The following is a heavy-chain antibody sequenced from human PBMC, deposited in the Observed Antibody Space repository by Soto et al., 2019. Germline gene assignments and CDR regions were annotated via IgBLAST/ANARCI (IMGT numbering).Heavy chain of an antibody. CDR3: ARAYYYDSSGVGSDY. V-gene: IGHV3-30-3*01. J-gene: IGHJ4*02. D-gene: IGHD3-22*01. CDR2: ISYDGSNK. CDR1: GFTFSSYA. Sequence: QVQLVESGGGVVQPGRSLRLSCAASGFTFSSYAMHWVRQAPGKGREWVAVISYDGSNKYYADSVKGRFTISRDNSKNTLYLQMNSLRAEDTAVYYCARAYYYDSSGVGSDYWGQGTLVTVSS.